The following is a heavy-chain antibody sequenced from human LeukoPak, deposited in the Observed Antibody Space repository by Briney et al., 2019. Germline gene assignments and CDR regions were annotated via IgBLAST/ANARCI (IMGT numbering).Heavy chain of an antibody. V-gene: IGHV3-30*18. CDR1: GFTFSNYA. J-gene: IGHJ2*01. Sequence: PGGSLRLSCASSGFTFSNYAMHWVRQAPGKGLEWVAIISYDGSKKYYVDSVKGRFNISRDNSRNTLYLQVNNLTTEDTGVYYCAKVGTSGDYTFASGSYYTGWYCDLWGRGTLVTVSS. CDR3: AKVGTSGDYTFASGSYYTGWYCDL. CDR2: ISYDGSKK. D-gene: IGHD3-10*01.